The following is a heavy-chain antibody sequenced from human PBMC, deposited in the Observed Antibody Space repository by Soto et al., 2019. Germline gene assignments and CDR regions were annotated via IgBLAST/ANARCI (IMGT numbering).Heavy chain of an antibody. J-gene: IGHJ4*02. CDR1: GFTLNSNA. V-gene: IGHV3-23*01. D-gene: IGHD6-19*01. Sequence: EVQLMESGGDLVQPGGSLRLSCAVSGFTLNSNAISWVRQAPGKGLEYIAVMNGGSGHTSYADSVKGRFTISRDNAKSLVHLQMNSLTGEDTAMYYCAKDPVPSFWGQGTLVTVSS. CDR3: AKDPVPSF. CDR2: MNGGSGHT.